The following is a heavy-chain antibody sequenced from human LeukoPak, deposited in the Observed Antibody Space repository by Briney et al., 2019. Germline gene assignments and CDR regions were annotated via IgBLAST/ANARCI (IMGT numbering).Heavy chain of an antibody. CDR3: ARYDSSGYIFDY. J-gene: IGHJ4*02. D-gene: IGHD3-22*01. CDR1: GGSVSSYY. CDR2: ISYSGGT. Sequence: SETLSLTCTVSGGSVSSYYWSWIRQPPGKGLEWIGYISYSGGTNYNPSLKSRATLSVDTSKNLFSLRLSSVTAADTAVYYCARYDSSGYIFDYWGQGTLVTVSS. V-gene: IGHV4-59*02.